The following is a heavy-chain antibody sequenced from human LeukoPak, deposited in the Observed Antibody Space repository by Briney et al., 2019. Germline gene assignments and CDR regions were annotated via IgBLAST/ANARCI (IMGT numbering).Heavy chain of an antibody. D-gene: IGHD3-22*01. V-gene: IGHV1-18*01. CDR1: GYTFTSYG. J-gene: IGHJ6*02. CDR2: ISAYNGNT. CDR3: ARTYYDSSGYYYNYYYGMDV. Sequence: ASVKVSCKASGYTFTSYGISWVRQAPGQGLEWMGWISAYNGNTNYAQKLQGRVTMTTDTSTSTAYMELRSLRSDDTAVYYCARTYYDSSGYYYNYYYGMDVWGQGTTVSVSS.